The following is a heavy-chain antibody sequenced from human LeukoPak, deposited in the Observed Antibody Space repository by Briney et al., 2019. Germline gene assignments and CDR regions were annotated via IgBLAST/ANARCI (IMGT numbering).Heavy chain of an antibody. V-gene: IGHV4-30-2*01. CDR2: INHSGST. J-gene: IGHJ4*02. CDR3: ARGSKGYSYGSGTDFDY. CDR1: GGSISSGGYY. D-gene: IGHD5-18*01. Sequence: SQTLSLTCTVSGGSISSGGYYWSWIRQPPGKGLEWIGEINHSGSTNYNPSLKSRVTISVDTSKNQFSLKLSSVTAADTAVYYCARGSKGYSYGSGTDFDYWGQGTLVTVSS.